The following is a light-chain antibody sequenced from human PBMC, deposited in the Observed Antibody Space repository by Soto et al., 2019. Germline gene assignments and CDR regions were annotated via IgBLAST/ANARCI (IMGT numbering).Light chain of an antibody. CDR3: QHYNNWPFT. CDR2: AAS. J-gene: IGKJ3*01. Sequence: EIVMTQSPATLSVSPGERATLSCRASQAVSSNLAWYQQKPGQAPRLLIYAASTRAAGIPDRFSGSGSGTGLTLTITSLQSEDFAVYYCQHYNNWPFTFGPGTKVDIK. V-gene: IGKV3-15*01. CDR1: QAVSSN.